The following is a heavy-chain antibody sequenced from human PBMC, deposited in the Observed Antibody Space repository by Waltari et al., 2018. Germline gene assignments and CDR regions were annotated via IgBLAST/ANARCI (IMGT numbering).Heavy chain of an antibody. Sequence: QVQLQQWGAGLLKPSETLSLTCAVYGGSFSGYYWSWIRQPPGKGREWIGEINHSGSTNYNPSLKSRVTISVDTSKNQFSLKLSSVTAADTAVYYCARGRGRGYCSGGSCYSGSHAFDIWGQGTMVTVSS. CDR1: GGSFSGYY. V-gene: IGHV4-34*01. J-gene: IGHJ3*02. CDR2: INHSGST. D-gene: IGHD2-15*01. CDR3: ARGRGRGYCSGGSCYSGSHAFDI.